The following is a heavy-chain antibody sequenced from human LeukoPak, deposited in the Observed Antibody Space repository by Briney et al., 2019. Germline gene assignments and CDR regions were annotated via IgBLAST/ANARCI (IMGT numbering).Heavy chain of an antibody. V-gene: IGHV3-23*01. CDR1: GFTFSSYA. D-gene: IGHD3-10*01. J-gene: IGHJ4*02. Sequence: GRSLRLSCAASGFTFSSYAMSWVRQAPGKGLEWVSAISGSGDNTHYADSVKGRFTISRDNSQCTLYLQMNSLRAGDTAVYYCAKDRDGGSGTYYNRFDYWGQGTLVTVSA. CDR3: AKDRDGGSGTYYNRFDY. CDR2: ISGSGDNT.